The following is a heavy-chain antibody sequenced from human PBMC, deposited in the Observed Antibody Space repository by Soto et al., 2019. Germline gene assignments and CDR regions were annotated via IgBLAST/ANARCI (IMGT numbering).Heavy chain of an antibody. J-gene: IGHJ4*02. CDR2: IYYSGTT. V-gene: IGHV4-31*03. CDR1: GGAISSEGYY. CDR3: ARGRGYSYGPYYFDY. D-gene: IGHD5-18*01. Sequence: PSEILSLTCTVSGGAISSEGYYWSWFRQLPGKGLEWIGDIYYSGTTYHNPSLRSRLTISGDASKNQFSLKPSSVTDADTALYYCARGRGYSYGPYYFDYWGQGTLLTVSS.